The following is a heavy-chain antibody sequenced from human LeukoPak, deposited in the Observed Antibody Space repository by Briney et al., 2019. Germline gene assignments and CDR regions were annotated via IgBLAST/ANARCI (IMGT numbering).Heavy chain of an antibody. CDR1: GYSFTTYW. V-gene: IGHV5-51*01. Sequence: GESLKISCKGFGYSFTTYWIAWVRQMPGKGLEWMGIIYPGDSDTRYSPSFQGQVTISADKSISTAYLQWSSLKASDTAMYYCARRGFCSGGSCYSHAFDIWGQGTMVTVSS. D-gene: IGHD2-15*01. CDR2: IYPGDSDT. CDR3: ARRGFCSGGSCYSHAFDI. J-gene: IGHJ3*02.